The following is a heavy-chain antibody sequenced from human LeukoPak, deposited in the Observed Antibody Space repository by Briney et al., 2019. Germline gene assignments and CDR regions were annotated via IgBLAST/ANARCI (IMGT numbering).Heavy chain of an antibody. CDR2: IYYSGST. CDR3: ARARLDYYDSRGYYFDY. D-gene: IGHD3-22*01. V-gene: IGHV4-59*01. J-gene: IGHJ4*02. CDR1: GGSISSYY. Sequence: TSETLSLTCTVSGGSISSYYWSWIRQPPGKGLEWIGYIYYSGSTNYNPSLKSRVTISVDTSKNQFSLKLSSVTAADTAVYYCARARLDYYDSRGYYFDYWGQGTLVTVSS.